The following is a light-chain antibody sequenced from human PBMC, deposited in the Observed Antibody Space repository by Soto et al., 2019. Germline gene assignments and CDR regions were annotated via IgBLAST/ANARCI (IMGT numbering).Light chain of an antibody. CDR2: DAS. J-gene: IGKJ5*01. CDR1: QSVSIY. Sequence: DIVLTQSPATLSLSPGERATLSCRASQSVSIYLAWYQQKPGQAPRLLIYDASNRATGIPARFSGSGSGTDFTLTISRLEPEDFVVYYCQQRSIWPPITFGQGTRLEIK. V-gene: IGKV3-11*01. CDR3: QQRSIWPPIT.